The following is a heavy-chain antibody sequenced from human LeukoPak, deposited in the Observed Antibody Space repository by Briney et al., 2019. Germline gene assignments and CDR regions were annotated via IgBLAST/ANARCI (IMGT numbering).Heavy chain of an antibody. CDR1: GFTFSNYG. V-gene: IGHV3-30*02. CDR3: AKDLAVRGVSDY. J-gene: IGHJ4*02. D-gene: IGHD3-10*01. Sequence: GGSLRLSCAASGFTFSNYGMHWARQAPGKGLEWVAFIGFDGSDHSYADSVKGRFTISRDNSKNTLYLQMNSLRAEDTAVYYCAKDLAVRGVSDYWGQGTLVTVSS. CDR2: IGFDGSDH.